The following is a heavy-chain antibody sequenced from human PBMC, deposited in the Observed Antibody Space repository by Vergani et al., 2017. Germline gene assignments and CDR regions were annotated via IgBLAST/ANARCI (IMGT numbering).Heavy chain of an antibody. J-gene: IGHJ6*03. D-gene: IGHD2-2*01. CDR2: IYYSGST. CDR1: GGPISSYY. CDR3: ARAVVPAARYYYYYMDV. V-gene: IGHV4-59*01. Sequence: QVQLQESGPGLVKPSETLSLTCTVSGGPISSYYWSWIRQPPGKGLEWIGYIYYSGSTNYNPSLKSRVTISVDTSKNQFSLKLSSVTAADTAVYYCARAVVPAARYYYYYMDVWGKXP.